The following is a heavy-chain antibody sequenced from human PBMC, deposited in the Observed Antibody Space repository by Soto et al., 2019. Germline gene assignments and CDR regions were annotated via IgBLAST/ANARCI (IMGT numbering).Heavy chain of an antibody. Sequence: QVQLVQSGAEVKKPGASVKVSCKASGYTFTSYGISWVRQAPGQGLEWMGWISAYNGNTNYAQKLQGRVTMTTDTSTSTAYMELRSLRSDDTAVYYCARDFTTMVRGVIISWFDPWGQGTLVTVSS. D-gene: IGHD3-10*01. J-gene: IGHJ5*02. CDR3: ARDFTTMVRGVIISWFDP. V-gene: IGHV1-18*01. CDR2: ISAYNGNT. CDR1: GYTFTSYG.